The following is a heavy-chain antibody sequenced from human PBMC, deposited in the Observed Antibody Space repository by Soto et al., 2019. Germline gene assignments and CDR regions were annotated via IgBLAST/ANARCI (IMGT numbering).Heavy chain of an antibody. D-gene: IGHD4-4*01. J-gene: IGHJ4*02. V-gene: IGHV3-7*03. Sequence: EVQLVQSGGGLVQPGGSLRLSCVGSGFTFTDFYMNWVRQAPGKGLEWVANIRPDGSETNYVESVKGRFTTSRDNAKNSLFPQMNSPRADGTAVYYCAGWGGHDYNYWGQGILVTVSS. CDR2: IRPDGSET. CDR3: AGWGGHDYNY. CDR1: GFTFTDFY.